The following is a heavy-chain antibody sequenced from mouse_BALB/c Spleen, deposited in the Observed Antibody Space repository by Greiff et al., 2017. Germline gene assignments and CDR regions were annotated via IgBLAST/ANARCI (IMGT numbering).Heavy chain of an antibody. D-gene: IGHD1-1*01. CDR1: GFTFSSYG. V-gene: IGHV5-6*01. Sequence: EVKLVESGGDLVKPGGSLKLSCAASGFTFSSYGMSWVRQTPDKRLEWVATISSGGSYTYYPDSVKGRFTISRDNAKNTLYLQMSSLKSEDTAMYYCARQVVARYFDVWGAGTTVTVSS. CDR3: ARQVVARYFDV. J-gene: IGHJ1*01. CDR2: ISSGGSYT.